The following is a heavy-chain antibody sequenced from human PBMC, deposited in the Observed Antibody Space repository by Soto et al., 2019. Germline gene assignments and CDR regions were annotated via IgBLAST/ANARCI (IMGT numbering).Heavy chain of an antibody. Sequence: SETLSLTCTVSCGSVSSGSYYWSWIRQPPGKGLEWIGYIYYSGSTNYNPSLKSRVTISVDTSKNQFSLKLSSVTAADTAVYYCALSAKWLDNWFDPWGQGTLVTVSS. CDR3: ALSAKWLDNWFDP. CDR2: IYYSGST. V-gene: IGHV4-61*01. J-gene: IGHJ5*02. CDR1: CGSVSSGSYY. D-gene: IGHD3-22*01.